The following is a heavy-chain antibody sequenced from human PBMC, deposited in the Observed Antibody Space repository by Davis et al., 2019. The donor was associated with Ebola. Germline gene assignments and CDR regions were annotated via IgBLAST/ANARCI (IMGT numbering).Heavy chain of an antibody. CDR1: GLTVSSSY. CDR3: AKEVGYCSSTSCYTGIGY. Sequence: PGGSLRLSCAASGLTVSSSYMSWVRQAPGKGLEWVSVIFSGGTTYYGDSVKGRFTISRDNSKNTLYLQMNSLRAEDTAVYYCAKEVGYCSSTSCYTGIGYWGQGTLVTVSS. CDR2: IFSGGTT. D-gene: IGHD2-2*02. J-gene: IGHJ4*02. V-gene: IGHV3-53*01.